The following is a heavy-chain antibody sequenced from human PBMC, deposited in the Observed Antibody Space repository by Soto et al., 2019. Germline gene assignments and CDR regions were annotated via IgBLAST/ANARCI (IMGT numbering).Heavy chain of an antibody. Sequence: PGGSLRLSCAASGFTFSSYGMHWVRQAPGKGLEWVAVISYDGSNKYYADSVKGRFTISRDNSKNTLYLQMNSLRAEDTAVYYCAKDATMIVEKLDYYFDYWGQGTLVTVSS. CDR1: GFTFSSYG. D-gene: IGHD3-22*01. J-gene: IGHJ4*02. CDR2: ISYDGSNK. V-gene: IGHV3-30*18. CDR3: AKDATMIVEKLDYYFDY.